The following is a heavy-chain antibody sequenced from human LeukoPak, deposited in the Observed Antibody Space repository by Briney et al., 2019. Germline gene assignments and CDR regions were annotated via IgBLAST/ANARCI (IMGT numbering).Heavy chain of an antibody. CDR2: ISSSGSTI. Sequence: GGSLRLSCAASGFTFSSYEMNWVRQAPGKGLEWVSYISSSGSTIYYADSVKGRFTISRDNVKNSLYLQMNSLRVDDTAVYYCATIGDTAYDYWGQGTLVTVSS. CDR1: GFTFSSYE. J-gene: IGHJ4*02. D-gene: IGHD3-10*01. CDR3: ATIGDTAYDY. V-gene: IGHV3-48*03.